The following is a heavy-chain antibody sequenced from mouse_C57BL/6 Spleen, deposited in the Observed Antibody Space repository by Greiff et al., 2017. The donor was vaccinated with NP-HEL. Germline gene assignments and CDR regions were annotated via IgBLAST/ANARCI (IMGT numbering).Heavy chain of an antibody. D-gene: IGHD3-1*01. J-gene: IGHJ3*01. CDR2: IYPGDGDT. Sequence: QVQLKQSGPELVKPGASVTISCKASGYAFTSSWMNWVKQRPGKGLEWIGRIYPGDGDTNYNGKFKGKATLTADKSSSTAYMQLSSLTAEDSAVYFCARSGVSAYWGQGTLVTVSA. V-gene: IGHV1-82*01. CDR1: GYAFTSSW. CDR3: ARSGVSAY.